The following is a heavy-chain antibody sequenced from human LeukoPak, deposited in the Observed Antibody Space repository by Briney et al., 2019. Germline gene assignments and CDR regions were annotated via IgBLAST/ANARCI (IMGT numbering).Heavy chain of an antibody. Sequence: ASVKVSCKAYGYTFTTYYIHWVRQAPGQGLEWMGIINPSGGSTTYAQKFQGRVTMTRDTSTSTVYMELSSLRSEDTAVYYCARDLTNGDYEFDYWGQGTLVTVSS. CDR1: GYTFTTYY. CDR3: ARDLTNGDYEFDY. V-gene: IGHV1-46*01. J-gene: IGHJ4*02. CDR2: INPSGGST. D-gene: IGHD4-17*01.